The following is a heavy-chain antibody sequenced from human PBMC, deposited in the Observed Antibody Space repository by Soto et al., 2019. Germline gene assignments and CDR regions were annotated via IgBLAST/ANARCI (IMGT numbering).Heavy chain of an antibody. J-gene: IGHJ4*02. D-gene: IGHD2-21*01. CDR2: IFSSGST. Sequence: SEILSLTCTVSGGYICSGGYYWTWIRQHPGKGLEWIGYIFSSGSTLYNPSLKSRLTISRDTSKNQFALKLSSVTAADTAVYYCARESPPAFGDYSTQFDSWGQGILVTAPQ. V-gene: IGHV4-31*03. CDR3: ARESPPAFGDYSTQFDS. CDR1: GGYICSGGYY.